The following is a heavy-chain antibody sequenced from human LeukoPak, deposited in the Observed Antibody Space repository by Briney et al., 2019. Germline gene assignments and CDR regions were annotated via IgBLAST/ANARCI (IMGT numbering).Heavy chain of an antibody. V-gene: IGHV3-21*01. CDR1: GFTFSSYS. CDR3: ARDQIAVAGTGFDY. Sequence: PGGSLRLSCAASGFTFSSYSMNWVRQAPGKGLEWVSSISSSSSYIYYADSVKGRFTISRDNAKNSLYLQMNSLRAEDTAVYYCARDQIAVAGTGFDYWGQGTLVTVSS. D-gene: IGHD6-19*01. CDR2: ISSSSSYI. J-gene: IGHJ4*02.